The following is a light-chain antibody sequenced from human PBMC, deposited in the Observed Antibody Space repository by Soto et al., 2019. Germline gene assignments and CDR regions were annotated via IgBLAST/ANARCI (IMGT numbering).Light chain of an antibody. V-gene: IGLV2-14*01. CDR2: DVN. Sequence: QSALTQPASVSGSPGQSITISCTGTSSNVGRYNYVSSYQQHPGKAPKLMIYDVNNRPSGVSNRFSGSKSGNTASLTISGLQADDEADYYCSSYTSSSTRVVFGGGTKVTVL. CDR3: SSYTSSSTRVV. J-gene: IGLJ2*01. CDR1: SSNVGRYNY.